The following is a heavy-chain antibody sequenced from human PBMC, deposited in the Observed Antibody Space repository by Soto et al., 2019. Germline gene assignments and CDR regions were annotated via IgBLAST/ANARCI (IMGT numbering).Heavy chain of an antibody. CDR3: ARVSSGWPKPFDY. V-gene: IGHV1-3*01. CDR1: GYTFTSYA. D-gene: IGHD6-19*01. Sequence: QVQLVQSGAEGKKPGASVKVSCKASGYTFTSYAMHWVRQAPGQRLEWMGWINAGNGNTKYSQKFQGRVTITTDTSASTAYMELSSLRSEDTAVYYCARVSSGWPKPFDYWGQGTLVTVSS. J-gene: IGHJ4*02. CDR2: INAGNGNT.